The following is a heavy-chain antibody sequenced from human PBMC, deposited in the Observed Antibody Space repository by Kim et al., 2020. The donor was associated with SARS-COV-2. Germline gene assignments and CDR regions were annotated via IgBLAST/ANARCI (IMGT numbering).Heavy chain of an antibody. CDR2: INHSGST. D-gene: IGHD3-22*01. CDR1: GGSFSGYY. J-gene: IGHJ4*02. V-gene: IGHV4-34*01. CDR3: ARDPTYYYDSSGPPEDY. Sequence: SETLSLTCAVYGGSFSGYYWSWIRQPPGKGLEWIGEINHSGSTNYNPSLKSRVTISVDTSKNQFSLKLSSVTAADTAVYYCARDPTYYYDSSGPPEDYWGQGTLVTVSS.